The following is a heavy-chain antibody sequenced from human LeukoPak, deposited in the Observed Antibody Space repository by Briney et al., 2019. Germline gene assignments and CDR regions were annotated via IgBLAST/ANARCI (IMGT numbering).Heavy chain of an antibody. V-gene: IGHV3-23*01. D-gene: IGHD3-16*01. CDR2: ISDSGDRT. CDR3: AKYGGRDGADDPFDY. CDR1: GFTFSRCA. J-gene: IGHJ4*02. Sequence: GGSLRLSCGASGFTFSRCAMSWVRQAPGKGLEWVSGISDSGDRTYYADSVKGRLTISRDNSKNTLYLQMNSSRATDTDLYYCAKYGGRDGADDPFDYWGQGALVTVSS.